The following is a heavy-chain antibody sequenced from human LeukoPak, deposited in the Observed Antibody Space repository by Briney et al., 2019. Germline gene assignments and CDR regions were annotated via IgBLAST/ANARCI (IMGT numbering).Heavy chain of an antibody. CDR1: GSTFSNYW. V-gene: IGHV3-7*01. Sequence: GGSLRLSCTASGSTFSNYWMSWVRQAPGKGLEWVANIKQDGSENYYVDSVKGRFTISRDNAKNSLYLQMSSLRAEDTAVYYCARDRGSGTYLLDYFDYWGQGTLVTVSS. D-gene: IGHD3-10*01. J-gene: IGHJ4*02. CDR3: ARDRGSGTYLLDYFDY. CDR2: IKQDGSEN.